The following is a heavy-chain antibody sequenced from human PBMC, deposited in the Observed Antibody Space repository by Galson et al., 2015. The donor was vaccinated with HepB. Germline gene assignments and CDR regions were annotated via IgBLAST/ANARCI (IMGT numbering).Heavy chain of an antibody. Sequence: SLRLSCAASGFTFSSHSMYWVRQAPGRGLEWVSFISSSSSYIYYADSVKGRFTISRDSAKRSLYLQMNSLRAEDTAVYYCARRPSITGWYFYYMDVWGKGTTVTVSS. J-gene: IGHJ6*03. CDR2: ISSSSSYI. CDR3: ARRPSITGWYFYYMDV. CDR1: GFTFSSHS. V-gene: IGHV3-21*01. D-gene: IGHD3-10*01.